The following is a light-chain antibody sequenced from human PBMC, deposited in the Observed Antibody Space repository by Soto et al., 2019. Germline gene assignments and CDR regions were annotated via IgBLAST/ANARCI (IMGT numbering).Light chain of an antibody. CDR2: DAS. Sequence: EIVLTQSPATLSLSPGAGATLSCRASQSLNSHLAWYQQKAGQAPRLLIYDASNRATGVPARFSGSGSGTDFTLTISSLEPEDIATYYCQQYDNLPFTFGPGTKVDIK. CDR1: QSLNSH. V-gene: IGKV3-11*01. J-gene: IGKJ3*01. CDR3: QQYDNLPFT.